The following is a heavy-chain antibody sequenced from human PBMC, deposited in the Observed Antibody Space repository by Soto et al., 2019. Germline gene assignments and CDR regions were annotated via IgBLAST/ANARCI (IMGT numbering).Heavy chain of an antibody. CDR3: ARDTVDCSGGSCYWVGAFDI. CDR1: GFTFSSYS. CDR2: ISSSSSYI. J-gene: IGHJ3*02. Sequence: ESGGGLVKPGGSLRLSCAASGFTFSSYSMNWVRQAPGKGLEWVSSISSSSSYIYYADSVKGRFTISRDNAKNSLYLQMNSLRAEDTAVYYCARDTVDCSGGSCYWVGAFDIWGQGTMVTVSS. D-gene: IGHD2-15*01. V-gene: IGHV3-21*01.